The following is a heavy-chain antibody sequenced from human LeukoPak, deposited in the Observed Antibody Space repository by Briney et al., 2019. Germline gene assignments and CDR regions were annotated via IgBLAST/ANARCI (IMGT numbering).Heavy chain of an antibody. D-gene: IGHD5-18*01. V-gene: IGHV1-46*01. CDR2: TNPSGGST. CDR3: ARGGLIELWFFDY. J-gene: IGHJ4*02. Sequence: ASVKVSCKASGYTFTSYYMHWVRQAPGQGLEWMGITNPSGGSTSCAQKFQGRVTMTRDTSTSTVYMELSSLRSEDTAVYFCARGGLIELWFFDYWGQGTLVTVSS. CDR1: GYTFTSYY.